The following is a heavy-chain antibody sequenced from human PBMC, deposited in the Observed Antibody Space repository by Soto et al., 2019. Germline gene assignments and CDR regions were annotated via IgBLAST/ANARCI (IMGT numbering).Heavy chain of an antibody. D-gene: IGHD2-2*02. J-gene: IGHJ6*02. Sequence: PSQTLSLTCAISGDSVSSNSAAWNWIRQSPSRGLEWLGRTYYRSKWYNDYAVSVKGRITINPDTSKNQFSLQLNSVTPEDTAVYYCARSPRYCSSTSRYRARPTGGYYYYGMDVWGQGTTVTVCS. CDR2: TYYRSKWYN. CDR3: ARSPRYCSSTSRYRARPTGGYYYYGMDV. V-gene: IGHV6-1*01. CDR1: GDSVSSNSAA.